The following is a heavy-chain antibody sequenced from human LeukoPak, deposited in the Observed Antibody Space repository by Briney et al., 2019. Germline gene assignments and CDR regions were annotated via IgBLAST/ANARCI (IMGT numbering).Heavy chain of an antibody. V-gene: IGHV4-4*07. CDR3: TRGFGHP. Sequence: PSETLSLTCTVSGGSISGYYWSWFRQPAGKGLEWIGRVYTSGTTNYNPSLKSRVTMSIDTSKNQFSLKLTSVTAADTAVYYCTRGFGHPWGQGTLVTVSS. D-gene: IGHD3-10*01. CDR1: GGSISGYY. CDR2: VYTSGTT. J-gene: IGHJ5*02.